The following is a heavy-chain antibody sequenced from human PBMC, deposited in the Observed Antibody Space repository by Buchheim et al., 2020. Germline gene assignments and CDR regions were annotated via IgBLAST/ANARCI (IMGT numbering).Heavy chain of an antibody. CDR2: IKQDGSEK. Sequence: EVQLVESGGGLVQPGGSLRLSCAASGFTFSSYWMSWVRQAPGKGLEWVANIKQDGSEKYYVDSVKGRFTISRDNAKNSLYLQMNSLRAEDTAVYYCAREKATRITFFGVVIGWFDPWGQGTL. D-gene: IGHD3-3*01. V-gene: IGHV3-7*01. CDR3: AREKATRITFFGVVIGWFDP. CDR1: GFTFSSYW. J-gene: IGHJ5*02.